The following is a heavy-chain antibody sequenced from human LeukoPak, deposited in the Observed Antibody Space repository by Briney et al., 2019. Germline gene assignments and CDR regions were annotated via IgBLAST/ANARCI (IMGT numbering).Heavy chain of an antibody. Sequence: ASVKVSCKASGYTFTGYYMHWVRQAPGQGLEWMGWINPNSGGTNYAQKFQGRVPMTRDTSISTAYMELSRLRSDDTAVYYCARDWIDIVVVQAAGYGMDVWGQGTTVTVSS. CDR3: ARDWIDIVVVQAAGYGMDV. D-gene: IGHD2-2*01. CDR1: GYTFTGYY. V-gene: IGHV1-2*02. CDR2: INPNSGGT. J-gene: IGHJ6*02.